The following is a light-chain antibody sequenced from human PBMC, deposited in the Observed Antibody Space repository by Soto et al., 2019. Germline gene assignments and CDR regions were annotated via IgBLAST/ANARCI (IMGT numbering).Light chain of an antibody. CDR2: GAF. Sequence: EIVLTQSPVTLSLSPVQRATLSCRDSQSVSSNYLAWYQQKPGQAPRLLIYGAFKRATGIPDRFSGSGSGTDFTLTISRMEPEDFAVYCCQQYGSSPRTFGQGTKVDIK. CDR1: QSVSSNY. CDR3: QQYGSSPRT. J-gene: IGKJ1*01. V-gene: IGKV3-20*01.